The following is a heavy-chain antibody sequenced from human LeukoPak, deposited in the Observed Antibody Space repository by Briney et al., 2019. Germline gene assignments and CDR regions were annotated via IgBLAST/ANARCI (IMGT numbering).Heavy chain of an antibody. CDR3: AKHYGSGTYYNYFDH. CDR2: IGASGGGS. CDR1: GFAFSSYA. D-gene: IGHD3-10*01. Sequence: PGGSLRLSCAASGFAFSSYAMSWVRQAPGKGLEWVSAIGASGGGSFDADFVKGRFTLSRDNSKNMLFLQINSLRAEDTAVYYCAKHYGSGTYYNYFDHWGQGTLVTVSS. V-gene: IGHV3-23*01. J-gene: IGHJ4*02.